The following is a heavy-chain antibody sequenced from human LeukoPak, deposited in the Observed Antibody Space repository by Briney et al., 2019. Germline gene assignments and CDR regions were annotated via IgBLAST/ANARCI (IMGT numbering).Heavy chain of an antibody. CDR3: ASLDAFDI. V-gene: IGHV1-2*02. CDR1: GNTFTDYY. CDR2: NNPNSGGT. J-gene: IGHJ3*02. Sequence: ASVKASCKASGNTFTDYYIHWVRQAPGQGFEWMGWNNPNSGGTNYAQKFQGRVTMTRVTSISTAYMELSRLGSDDTAVYYCASLDAFDIWGQGTMVTVSS.